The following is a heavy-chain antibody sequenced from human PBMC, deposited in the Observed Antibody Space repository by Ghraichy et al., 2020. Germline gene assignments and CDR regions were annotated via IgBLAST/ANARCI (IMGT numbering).Heavy chain of an antibody. Sequence: GGSLRLSCGASGFTFSSYAMSWVRQAPGKGLEWVSSIGGGGSDTYYPDSVKGRFTISRDNSKSTLYLQMNSLRAEDTAVYYCAKDSISGNNAWDNFDYWGQGTLVSVTS. J-gene: IGHJ4*02. CDR2: IGGGGSDT. CDR1: GFTFSSYA. V-gene: IGHV3-23*01. CDR3: AKDSISGNNAWDNFDY. D-gene: IGHD5-24*01.